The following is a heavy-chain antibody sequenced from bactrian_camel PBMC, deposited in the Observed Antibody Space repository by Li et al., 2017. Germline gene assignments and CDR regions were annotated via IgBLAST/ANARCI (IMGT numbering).Heavy chain of an antibody. CDR2: ICNGGRHT. D-gene: IGHD5*01. CDR3: AADPVYPGCYCTGEYCLDRDYNY. CDR1: GYSRNC. Sequence: HVQLVESGGGSVQAGGSLRLSCAASGYSRNCMGWFRQAPGKEREGVAAICNGGRHTFYADSVKDRFSISLDDAENTVRLQMNSLKPEDTAMYYCAADPVYPGCYCTGEYCLDRDYNYRGRGTQVTVS. V-gene: IGHV3S6*01. J-gene: IGHJ4*01.